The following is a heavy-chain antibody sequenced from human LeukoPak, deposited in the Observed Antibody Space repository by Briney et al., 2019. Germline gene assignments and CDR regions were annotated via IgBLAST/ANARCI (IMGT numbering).Heavy chain of an antibody. V-gene: IGHV4-59*01. CDR2: IYYSGST. CDR1: GGSISSYY. D-gene: IGHD3-22*01. J-gene: IGHJ4*02. CDR3: ARDGLNYYDSSGLGAGFDY. Sequence: SETLSLTCTVSGGSISSYYWSWIRQPPGMGLEWIGYIYYSGSTNYNPSLKSRVTISVDTSKNQFSLKLSSVTAADTAVYYCARDGLNYYDSSGLGAGFDYWGQGTLVTVSS.